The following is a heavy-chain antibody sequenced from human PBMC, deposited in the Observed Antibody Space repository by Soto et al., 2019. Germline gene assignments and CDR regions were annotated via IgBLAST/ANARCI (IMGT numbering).Heavy chain of an antibody. V-gene: IGHV3-53*01. CDR1: GFTVSNSY. CDR2: IYSGGST. J-gene: IGHJ3*02. CDR3: ARAGLPQQCSGGSCYGGAFDI. D-gene: IGHD2-15*01. Sequence: GGSLRVYXAASGFTVSNSYMSWVRQAPGKGLEWVSVIYSGGSTYYADSVKGRFTISRDSSKNTLYLQMNSLRAEDTAVYYCARAGLPQQCSGGSCYGGAFDIWGQGTMVTVSS.